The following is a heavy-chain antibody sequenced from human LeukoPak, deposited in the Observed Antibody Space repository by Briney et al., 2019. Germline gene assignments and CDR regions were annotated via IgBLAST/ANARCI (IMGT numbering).Heavy chain of an antibody. J-gene: IGHJ3*02. D-gene: IGHD5-12*01. CDR3: TTGGSVIVAGTRAFDI. Sequence: GGSLRLSCAASYFTFTNTWMNWVRQAPGKGLEWVGRIKSEIDGETTDYAAPVQGRFTISRDDSQGTLYLQMNSLKTEDTAVYYCTTGGSVIVAGTRAFDIWGQGTLVTVSS. CDR2: IKSEIDGETT. CDR1: YFTFTNTW. V-gene: IGHV3-15*07.